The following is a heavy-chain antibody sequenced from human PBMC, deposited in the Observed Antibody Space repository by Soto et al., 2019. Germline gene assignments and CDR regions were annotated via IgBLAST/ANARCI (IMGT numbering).Heavy chain of an antibody. CDR1: GGTFSSYA. CDR3: ERDELESGSFRGGDYYYGMDV. J-gene: IGHJ6*02. D-gene: IGHD1-26*01. Sequence: QVQLVQSGAEVKKPGSSVKVSCKASGGTFSSYAISWVRQAPGQGLEWMGGIIPTFGTANYAQKFQGRVTITADKTTSTAYMELSSLRSEDTAVYYCERDELESGSFRGGDYYYGMDVWGQGTTVTVSS. V-gene: IGHV1-69*06. CDR2: IIPTFGTA.